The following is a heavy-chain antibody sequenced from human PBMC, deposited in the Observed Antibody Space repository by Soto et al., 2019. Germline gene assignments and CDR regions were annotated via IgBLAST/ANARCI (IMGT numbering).Heavy chain of an antibody. CDR3: ARDQIVATTNENWFDP. Sequence: SETLSLTCTVSGGSISSGDYYWSWIRQPPGKGLEWIGYIYYSGSTYYNPSLKSRVTISVDTSKNQFSLKLSSVTAADTAVYYCARDQIVATTNENWFDPWGQGILVTVSS. D-gene: IGHD5-12*01. V-gene: IGHV4-30-4*01. J-gene: IGHJ5*02. CDR1: GGSISSGDYY. CDR2: IYYSGST.